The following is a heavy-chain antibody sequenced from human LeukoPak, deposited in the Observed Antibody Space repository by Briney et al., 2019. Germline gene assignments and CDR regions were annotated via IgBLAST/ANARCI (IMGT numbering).Heavy chain of an antibody. D-gene: IGHD3-16*01. CDR2: ISAYTGNT. Sequence: ASVKVSCKASGYTFTSYGINWVRQAPGQGLEWMGWISAYTGNTNYAQKLQGRVTMTTDTSTSSAYMELSRLRSDDTAVYYCARGPFYMDVWGKGTTVTVSS. V-gene: IGHV1-18*01. CDR3: ARGPFYMDV. J-gene: IGHJ6*03. CDR1: GYTFTSYG.